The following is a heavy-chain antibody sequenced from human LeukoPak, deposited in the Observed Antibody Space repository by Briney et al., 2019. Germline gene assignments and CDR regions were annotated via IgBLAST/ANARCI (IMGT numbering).Heavy chain of an antibody. J-gene: IGHJ5*02. Sequence: SETLSLTCTVSGGSISSYYWSWIRQPPGKGLEWIGYIYYSGSTNYNPSLKSRVTISVDTSKNQFSLKLSSVTAADTAVYYCARVVPDRRFDPWGQGTLVTVSS. V-gene: IGHV4-59*01. CDR3: ARVVPDRRFDP. CDR1: GGSISSYY. CDR2: IYYSGST. D-gene: IGHD6-6*01.